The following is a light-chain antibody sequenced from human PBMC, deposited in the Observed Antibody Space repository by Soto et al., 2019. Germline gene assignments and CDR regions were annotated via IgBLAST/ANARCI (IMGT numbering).Light chain of an antibody. Sequence: QSVLTQPASVSGSPGQSITISCTGTSNDVGAYNYVSWYQQQSGKAPKLMIHEVSNRPSGVSHRFSCSKSANTASLTISGLQAEDEADYYCSLSHGSLTWVFGGGTKLTVL. V-gene: IGLV2-14*01. CDR2: EVS. J-gene: IGLJ3*02. CDR3: SLSHGSLTWV. CDR1: SNDVGAYNY.